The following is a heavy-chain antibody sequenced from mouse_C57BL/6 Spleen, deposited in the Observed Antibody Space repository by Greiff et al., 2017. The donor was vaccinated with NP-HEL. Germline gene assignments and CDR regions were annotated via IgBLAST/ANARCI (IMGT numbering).Heavy chain of an antibody. CDR2: INPNNGGT. CDR3: ALITTVVAMYYFDY. V-gene: IGHV1-26*01. D-gene: IGHD1-1*01. J-gene: IGHJ2*01. CDR1: GYTFTDYY. Sequence: EVQLQQSGPELVKPGASVKISCKASGYTFTDYYMNWVKQSHGKSLEWIGDINPNNGGTSYNQKFKGKATLTVDKSSSTAYMELRSLTSEDSAVYYCALITTVVAMYYFDYGGQGTTLTVSS.